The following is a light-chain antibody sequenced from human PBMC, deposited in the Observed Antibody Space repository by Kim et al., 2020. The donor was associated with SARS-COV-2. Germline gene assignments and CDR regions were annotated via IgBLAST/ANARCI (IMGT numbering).Light chain of an antibody. CDR3: QNYGNSRLT. V-gene: IGKV3-20*01. Sequence: EIVLTQSPGTLSLSPGERATLSCRASESVSSSHLAWYQQKPGQAPRLLMYGASARAPGIPDTFSGSDSGTDFTLTIRRLEPEDFAVYYCQNYGNSRLTFGGGTKVDIK. J-gene: IGKJ4*01. CDR2: GAS. CDR1: ESVSSSH.